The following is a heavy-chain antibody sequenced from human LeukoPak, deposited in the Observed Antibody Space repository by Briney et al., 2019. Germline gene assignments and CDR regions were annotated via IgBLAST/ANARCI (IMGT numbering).Heavy chain of an antibody. CDR1: GGSISSSNW. CDR2: IYHSGST. V-gene: IGHV4-4*02. Sequence: SGTLSLTCAVSGGSISSSNWWSWVRQPPGKGLEWIGEIYHSGSTNYNPSLKSRVTISVDTSKNQFSLKLSSVAAADTAVYYCARGLRRYFDLWGRGTLVTVSS. CDR3: ARGLRRYFDL. J-gene: IGHJ2*01.